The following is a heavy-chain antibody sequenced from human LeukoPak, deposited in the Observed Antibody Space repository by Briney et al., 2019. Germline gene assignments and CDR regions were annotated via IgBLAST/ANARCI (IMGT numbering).Heavy chain of an antibody. Sequence: SETLSLTCTVSGGSVSSGGYYWSWIRQHPGKGLEWIGYIYYSGSTYYNPSLKSRVTISVDTSKNQFSLKLSSVTAADTAVYYCARCGKDGDYVQNWGQGTLVTVSS. V-gene: IGHV4-31*03. J-gene: IGHJ4*02. CDR3: ARCGKDGDYVQN. D-gene: IGHD4-17*01. CDR2: IYYSGST. CDR1: GGSVSSGGYY.